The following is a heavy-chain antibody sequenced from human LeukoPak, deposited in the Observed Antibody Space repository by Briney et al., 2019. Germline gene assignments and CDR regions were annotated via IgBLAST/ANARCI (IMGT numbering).Heavy chain of an antibody. CDR1: GYSLSSKG. CDR3: AREGATDYYFDP. Sequence: ASVKVSCKASGYSLSSKGISWARQAPGQGLEWMGWISDYSGNTKYAQNFQDRVTLTTDRSTNTAYMELRSLRSDDTAVYYCAREGATDYYFDPWGQGTLVTVSS. J-gene: IGHJ4*02. CDR2: ISDYSGNT. D-gene: IGHD4-11*01. V-gene: IGHV1-18*01.